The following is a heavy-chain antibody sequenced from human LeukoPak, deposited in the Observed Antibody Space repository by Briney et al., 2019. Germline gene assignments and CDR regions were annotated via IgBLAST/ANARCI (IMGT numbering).Heavy chain of an antibody. CDR1: GFTVSSYY. CDR2: IYSGGST. CDR3: AKDRAERWPQHAVLYADY. D-gene: IGHD5-24*01. Sequence: GGFLTLSCAASGFTVSSYYMSWVRQAPGKGLEWVSVIYSGGSTYYADSVKGRFTISRDNSKNTLYLQMNSLRAEDTAVYYCAKDRAERWPQHAVLYADYWGQGTLVTVSS. J-gene: IGHJ4*02. V-gene: IGHV3-53*01.